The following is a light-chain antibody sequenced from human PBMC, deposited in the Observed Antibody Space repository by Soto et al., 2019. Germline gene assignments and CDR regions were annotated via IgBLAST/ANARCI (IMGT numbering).Light chain of an antibody. V-gene: IGKV3-20*01. CDR2: GAS. CDR3: QQYGSSPK. CDR1: QSVSSSY. Sequence: IVLTHSPGTLSLSPWERATLSCRASQSVSSSYLAWYQQKPGQAPRLLIYGASTRATGIPDRFSGSGSGTDFTLTIDRLEPEDFAVYYCQQYGSSPKFGQGTKVDIK. J-gene: IGKJ1*01.